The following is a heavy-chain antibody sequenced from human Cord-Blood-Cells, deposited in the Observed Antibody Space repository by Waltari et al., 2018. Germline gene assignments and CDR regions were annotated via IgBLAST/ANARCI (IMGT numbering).Heavy chain of an antibody. CDR3: ARESPNFFYGMDV. CDR1: GDSVSSNSAA. V-gene: IGHV6-1*01. J-gene: IGHJ6*02. Sequence: QVQLQQSGPGLVKPSQPLSLTCAISGDSVSSNSAAWNWIRQSPSRGLEWLGRTYYGSKWYNDYSVSVKSRITINPDTSKNLFSLQLNSVTHEDTAVYYCARESPNFFYGMDVWGQGTSFTVSS. CDR2: TYYGSKWYN.